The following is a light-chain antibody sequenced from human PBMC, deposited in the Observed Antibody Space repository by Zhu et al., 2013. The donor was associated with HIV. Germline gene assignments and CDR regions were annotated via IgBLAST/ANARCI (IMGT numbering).Light chain of an antibody. V-gene: IGKV1-9*01. CDR2: AAS. CDR3: HHVNDNPA. CDR1: QDIGKY. J-gene: IGKJ3*01. Sequence: DIQLTQSPSFLSASVGDRVTITCRASQDIGKYLAWYQQRPGKAPNLLVYAASTTQSGVPSRFGGRGSGTEFTLTIDSLQPEDFATYYCHHVNDNPAFGPGTTVDFK.